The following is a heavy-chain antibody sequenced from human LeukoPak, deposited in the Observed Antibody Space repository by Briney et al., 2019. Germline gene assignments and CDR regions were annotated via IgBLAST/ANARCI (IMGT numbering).Heavy chain of an antibody. CDR1: GGXVSNYY. D-gene: IGHD4-17*01. J-gene: IGHJ4*02. Sequence: SETLSLTCIVSGGXVSNYYWSWIRQPPGKGLEWIGYVYYTGSTNYNPSLKSRVTMFEDKSKNQFSLRLYSVTVADTAVYYCATYDYGEEGDYWGQGTLVTVSS. V-gene: IGHV4-59*08. CDR3: ATYDYGEEGDY. CDR2: VYYTGST.